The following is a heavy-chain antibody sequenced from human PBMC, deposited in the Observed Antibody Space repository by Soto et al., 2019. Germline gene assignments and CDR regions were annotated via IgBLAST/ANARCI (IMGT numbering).Heavy chain of an antibody. CDR2: ISAYNGNT. V-gene: IGHV1-18*01. Sequence: ASVKVSCKASGYTFTSYGISWVRQAPGQGLEWMGWISAYNGNTNYAQKLQGRVTMTTDTSTSTAYMELRSLRSDDTVVYYCARNGPGIAAYYGMDVWGQGTTVTVSS. J-gene: IGHJ6*02. CDR1: GYTFTSYG. D-gene: IGHD6-25*01. CDR3: ARNGPGIAAYYGMDV.